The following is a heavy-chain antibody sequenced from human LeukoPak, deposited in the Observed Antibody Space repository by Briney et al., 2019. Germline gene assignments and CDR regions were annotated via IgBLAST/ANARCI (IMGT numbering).Heavy chain of an antibody. CDR2: IYPGDSDT. Sequence: EESLKISCKGSGYSFTSYWIGWVRQMPGKGLEWMGIIYPGDSDTRYSPSFQGQVTISADKSISTAYLQWSSLKASDTAMYYCARRSTSGYYNDAFDIWGQGTMVTVSS. D-gene: IGHD3-3*01. J-gene: IGHJ3*02. CDR1: GYSFTSYW. V-gene: IGHV5-51*01. CDR3: ARRSTSGYYNDAFDI.